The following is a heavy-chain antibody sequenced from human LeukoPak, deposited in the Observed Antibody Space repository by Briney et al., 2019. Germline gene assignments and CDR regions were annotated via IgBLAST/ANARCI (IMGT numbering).Heavy chain of an antibody. Sequence: GGSLRLSCAASGFTFDDYAMHWVRQAPGKGLEWVSGISWNSGSIGYADSVKGRFTISRDNAKNSLYLQMNSLRAEDTALYYCAKDIFAGNYYYYGMDVWGQGTTVTVSS. CDR1: GFTFDDYA. J-gene: IGHJ6*02. V-gene: IGHV3-9*01. CDR3: AKDIFAGNYYYYGMDV. D-gene: IGHD1-1*01. CDR2: ISWNSGSI.